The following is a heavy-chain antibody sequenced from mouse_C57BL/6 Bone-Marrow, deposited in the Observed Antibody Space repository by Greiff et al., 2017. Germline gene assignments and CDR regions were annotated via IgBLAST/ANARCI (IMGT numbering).Heavy chain of an antibody. CDR3: ARGGLDYGSTDY. V-gene: IGHV5-4*01. D-gene: IGHD1-1*01. CDR1: GFTFSSYA. Sequence: EVQGVESGGGLVKPGGSLKLSCAASGFTFSSYAMSWVRQTPEKRLEWVATISDGGSYTYYPDNVKGRFTISRDNAKNNLYLQMSHLKSEDTAMYYCARGGLDYGSTDYWGQGTTLTVSS. CDR2: ISDGGSYT. J-gene: IGHJ2*01.